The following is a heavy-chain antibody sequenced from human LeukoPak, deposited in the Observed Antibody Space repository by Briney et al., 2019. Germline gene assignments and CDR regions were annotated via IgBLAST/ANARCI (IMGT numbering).Heavy chain of an antibody. J-gene: IGHJ5*02. Sequence: ATVKISCKASGYTFTDYYMHWVQQAPGKGLEWMGRVDPEDGETIYAEKFQGRVTITADTSTDTAYMELSSLRSEDTAVYYCATVPTVTPNSFDPWGQGTLVTVSS. CDR2: VDPEDGET. CDR1: GYTFTDYY. D-gene: IGHD4-17*01. V-gene: IGHV1-69-2*01. CDR3: ATVPTVTPNSFDP.